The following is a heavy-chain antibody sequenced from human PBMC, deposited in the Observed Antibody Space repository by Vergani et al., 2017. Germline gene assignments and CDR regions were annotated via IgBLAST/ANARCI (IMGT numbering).Heavy chain of an antibody. Sequence: QVQLVESGGGVVQPGRSLRLSCAASGFTFSSYGMHWVRQAPGKGLEWVAVISYDGSNKYYADSVKGRFTISRDNSKNTLYLQMNSLRAEDTAVYYCARYYDILTGYYADAFDIWGQGTMVTVSS. J-gene: IGHJ3*02. D-gene: IGHD3-9*01. CDR3: ARYYDILTGYYADAFDI. V-gene: IGHV3-30*03. CDR1: GFTFSSYG. CDR2: ISYDGSNK.